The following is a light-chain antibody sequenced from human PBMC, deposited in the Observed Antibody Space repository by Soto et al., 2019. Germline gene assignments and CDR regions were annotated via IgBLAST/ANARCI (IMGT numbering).Light chain of an antibody. CDR1: QSISSY. V-gene: IGKV1-39*01. Sequence: DIQVTQSPYSLSASVGDRVTITCRARQSISSYLSWYQQKPGKAPKLLIYAASSLQSGVPSRFSGSGSGTDFTLTISSLQPEDFATYYCQQSYSTPYTFGQGTKVDIK. CDR3: QQSYSTPYT. J-gene: IGKJ2*01. CDR2: AAS.